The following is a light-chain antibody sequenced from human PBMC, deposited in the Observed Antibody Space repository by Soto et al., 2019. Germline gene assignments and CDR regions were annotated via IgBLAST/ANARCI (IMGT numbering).Light chain of an antibody. J-gene: IGKJ4*01. V-gene: IGKV1-39*01. Sequence: DIQMTQSPSSLSASVGDRVTITCRASQSISSYLNWYQQKPGKXPXXLIYAASSLQSGVPSRFSGSGSGKDFTLTISSLQPEDFATDYCQQSYSTLTFGGGTKVDIK. CDR2: AAS. CDR1: QSISSY. CDR3: QQSYSTLT.